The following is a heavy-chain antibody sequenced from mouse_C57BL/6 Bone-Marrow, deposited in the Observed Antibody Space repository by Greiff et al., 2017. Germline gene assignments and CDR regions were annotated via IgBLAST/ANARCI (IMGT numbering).Heavy chain of an antibody. CDR3: ASLQLGGWYFGV. J-gene: IGHJ1*03. Sequence: VQLQQPGAELVRPGSSVKLSCKASGYTFTSYWMDWVKQRPGQGLEWIGNIYPSDSETHYNQKFKDKATLTVDKSSSTAYMQLSSLTSEDSAVYYCASLQLGGWYFGVWGTGTTGTVSS. V-gene: IGHV1-61*01. CDR2: IYPSDSET. D-gene: IGHD4-1*02. CDR1: GYTFTSYW.